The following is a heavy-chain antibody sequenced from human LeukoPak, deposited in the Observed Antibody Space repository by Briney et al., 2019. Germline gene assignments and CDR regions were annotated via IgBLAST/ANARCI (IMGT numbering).Heavy chain of an antibody. J-gene: IGHJ4*02. CDR2: ISGSGTTT. CDR1: GFTFSTYA. Sequence: GGSLRLSCAASGFTFSTYAISWVRQAPGKGLEWVSVISGSGTTTYYADYVKGRFTISRDSSKNTVYLQMNSLRADDTAVYYCAKRYIINWYSYDYWGLGTLVTVSS. CDR3: AKRYIINWYSYDY. D-gene: IGHD6-13*01. V-gene: IGHV3-23*01.